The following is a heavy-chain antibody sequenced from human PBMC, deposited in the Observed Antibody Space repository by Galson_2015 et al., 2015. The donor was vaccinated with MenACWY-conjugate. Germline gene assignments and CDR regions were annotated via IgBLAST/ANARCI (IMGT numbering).Heavy chain of an antibody. D-gene: IGHD4-17*01. CDR2: MFSDGMS. Sequence: SLRLSCAASGLSVSYNYMSWVRQAPGKGLKWASSMFSDGMSYYADSVRGRVTISRDNFQNMLYLQMNSLRVEDTAVYFCASSEYGDLHRGAFDLWGRGTLVTVSS. J-gene: IGHJ3*01. V-gene: IGHV3-53*01. CDR1: GLSVSYNY. CDR3: ASSEYGDLHRGAFDL.